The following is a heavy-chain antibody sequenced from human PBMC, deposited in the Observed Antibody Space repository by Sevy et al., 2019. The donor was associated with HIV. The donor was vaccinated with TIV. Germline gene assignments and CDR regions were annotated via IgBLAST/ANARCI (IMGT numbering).Heavy chain of an antibody. J-gene: IGHJ3*02. CDR3: TTHCGSGSYNVFDI. V-gene: IGHV3-15*07. CDR1: GFVFNDAG. CDR2: IKSQTDGGPK. D-gene: IGHD3-10*01. Sequence: GGSLRLSCAASGFVFNDAGMNWVRQAPGKGLEWVGGIKSQTDGGPKEYSAPVEGRFTSSRDDSKNTLYLQMNSQKAEDTAVDYGTTHCGSGSYNVFDIWGQGTMVTVSS.